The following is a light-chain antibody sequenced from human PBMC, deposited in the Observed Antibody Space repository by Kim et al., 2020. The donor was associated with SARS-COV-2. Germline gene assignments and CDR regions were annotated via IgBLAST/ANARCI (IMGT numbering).Light chain of an antibody. Sequence: QSALTQPASVSGSPGQSITISCSGTSSDVGGYNYVSWYQQHPGKAPKLMIYDVSKRPSGVSNRSSGSTSGNTASLTISGLQAEDEADYYCSSYTSSSTVFGTGTKVTVL. V-gene: IGLV2-14*01. CDR2: DVS. CDR3: SSYTSSSTV. CDR1: SSDVGGYNY. J-gene: IGLJ1*01.